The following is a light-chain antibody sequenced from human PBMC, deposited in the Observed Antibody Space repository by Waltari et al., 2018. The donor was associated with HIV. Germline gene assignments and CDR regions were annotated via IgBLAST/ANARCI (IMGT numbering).Light chain of an antibody. CDR3: QQYYTTPYT. Sequence: DILMTKSPDSLAVSLGERATIHCKSSQSVLYSINNNNNIAWYQQKPGQPPNLLIYWESTRESGVPDRFSGSGSGTDFTLTISSLQAEDVAVYYCQQYYTTPYTCGQGTKLGIK. J-gene: IGKJ2*01. CDR2: WES. V-gene: IGKV4-1*01. CDR1: QSVLYSINNNNN.